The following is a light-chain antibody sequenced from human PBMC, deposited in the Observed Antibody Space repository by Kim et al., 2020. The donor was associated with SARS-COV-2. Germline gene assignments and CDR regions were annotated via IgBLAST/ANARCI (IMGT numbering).Light chain of an antibody. Sequence: VAVGQTVRITCQGDSRRSDYATWYQQKPGQAPILVIYGKNNRPAGIPDRFSGSSSGNTASLTITGTQAGDEADYYCNSRDSNDNVVFGGGTQLTVL. CDR3: NSRDSNDNVV. J-gene: IGLJ2*01. V-gene: IGLV3-19*01. CDR2: GKN. CDR1: SRRSDY.